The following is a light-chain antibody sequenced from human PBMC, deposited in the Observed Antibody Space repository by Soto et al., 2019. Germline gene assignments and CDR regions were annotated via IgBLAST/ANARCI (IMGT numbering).Light chain of an antibody. V-gene: IGKV1-33*01. CDR2: DAS. J-gene: IGKJ5*01. CDR3: QQYDNLPIT. Sequence: DIQMTQSPSSLSASVGDRVTITCQASQDISNYLNWYQQKAGKAPKLLIYDASNLETGVPSRFSGSGSGTDFTFTISSLQPEDIATYYCQQYDNLPITFGQGTRLEI. CDR1: QDISNY.